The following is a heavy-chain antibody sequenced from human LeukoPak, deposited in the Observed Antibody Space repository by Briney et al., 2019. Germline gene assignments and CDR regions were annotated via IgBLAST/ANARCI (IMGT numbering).Heavy chain of an antibody. Sequence: GGSLRLSCAASGFTFSSYAMHWVRQAPGKGLEYVSAISSNGGSTYYANSVKGRFTISRDNSKNTLYLQMGSLRAEDMAVYYCARGGQWLRLSYWFDPWGQGTLVTVSS. CDR3: ARGGQWLRLSYWFDP. D-gene: IGHD5-12*01. CDR1: GFTFSSYA. J-gene: IGHJ5*02. V-gene: IGHV3-64*01. CDR2: ISSNGGST.